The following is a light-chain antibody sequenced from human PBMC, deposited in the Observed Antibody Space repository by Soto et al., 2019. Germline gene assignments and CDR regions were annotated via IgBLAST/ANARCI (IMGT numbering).Light chain of an antibody. Sequence: DIQMTQSPSTLSGSVGDRVTITCRASQTISSWLAWYQQKPGKAPKLLIYKASTLKSGVPSRFSGSGSGTEFTLTISRLEPEDFAVDYCQQRTAWPPAFGQGTRLENK. CDR3: QQRTAWPPA. CDR1: QTISSW. J-gene: IGKJ5*01. V-gene: IGKV1-5*03. CDR2: KAS.